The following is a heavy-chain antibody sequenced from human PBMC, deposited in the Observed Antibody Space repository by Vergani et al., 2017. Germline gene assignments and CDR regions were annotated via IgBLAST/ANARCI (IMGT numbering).Heavy chain of an antibody. CDR1: GATFRSNT. J-gene: IGHJ6*02. V-gene: IGHV1-69*08. CDR3: ARDPRGYGGDPEDYYYGMDV. CDR2: IIPVLGKT. D-gene: IGHD2-21*02. Sequence: QVQLVQSGAEVKKLGSSVKVSCKASGATFRSNTISWVRQVPGQGLEWMGRIIPVLGKTKYAQDFQGRFTITADTSTSTAYMELTSLRSQDTAVYYCARDPRGYGGDPEDYYYGMDVWGQGTTVTVSS.